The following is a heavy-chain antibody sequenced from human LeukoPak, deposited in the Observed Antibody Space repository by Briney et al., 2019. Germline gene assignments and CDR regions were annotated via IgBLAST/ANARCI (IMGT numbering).Heavy chain of an antibody. Sequence: SETLSLTCTVSGGSISSYYWSWIRQPPGKGLEGIGYIYYSGSTNYNPSLKGRVTISVDTSKNQFSLKLSSVTAADTAVYYCARDRWIFDYWGQGTLVTVSS. CDR3: ARDRWIFDY. CDR1: GGSISSYY. D-gene: IGHD5-12*01. J-gene: IGHJ4*02. V-gene: IGHV4-59*01. CDR2: IYYSGST.